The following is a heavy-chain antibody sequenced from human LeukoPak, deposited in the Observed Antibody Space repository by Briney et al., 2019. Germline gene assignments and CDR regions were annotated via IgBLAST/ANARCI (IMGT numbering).Heavy chain of an antibody. J-gene: IGHJ4*02. CDR1: GFTFSSYS. V-gene: IGHV3-21*01. D-gene: IGHD3-22*01. Sequence: PRGSLRLSCAASGFTFSSYSMNWVRQAPGKGLEWVSSISSSSSYIYYADSVKGRFTISRDNAKNSLYLQMNSLRAEDTAVYYCARVLHKRNYDSSVYYGYWGQGTLVTVSS. CDR3: ARVLHKRNYDSSVYYGY. CDR2: ISSSSSYI.